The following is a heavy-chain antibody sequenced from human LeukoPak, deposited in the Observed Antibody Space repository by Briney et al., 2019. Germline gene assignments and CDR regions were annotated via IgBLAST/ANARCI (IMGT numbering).Heavy chain of an antibody. CDR1: GFTFSSYA. J-gene: IGHJ3*02. CDR3: ATTDLLGAFDI. V-gene: IGHV3-30-3*01. Sequence: GGSLRLSCAASGFTFSSYAMHWVRQAPGKGLEWVAVISYDGSNQYYADSVKGRFTISRDNSKNTLYLQMNSLRAEDPAVYYCATTDLLGAFDICRQGTMVTVSS. CDR2: ISYDGSNQ. D-gene: IGHD3-3*01.